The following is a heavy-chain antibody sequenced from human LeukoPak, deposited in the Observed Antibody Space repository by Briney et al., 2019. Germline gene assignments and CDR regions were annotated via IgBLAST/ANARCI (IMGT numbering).Heavy chain of an antibody. Sequence: GGSLRLSCAASGFTFSSYDMSWVRQAPGKGLEWVSAISGSGGSTFYADSVKSRFTISRDNSKNTLYLQMNSLRAEDTAVYYCAKFRGYSYGPIGYWGQGTLVTVSS. CDR2: ISGSGGST. CDR3: AKFRGYSYGPIGY. CDR1: GFTFSSYD. D-gene: IGHD5-18*01. J-gene: IGHJ4*02. V-gene: IGHV3-23*01.